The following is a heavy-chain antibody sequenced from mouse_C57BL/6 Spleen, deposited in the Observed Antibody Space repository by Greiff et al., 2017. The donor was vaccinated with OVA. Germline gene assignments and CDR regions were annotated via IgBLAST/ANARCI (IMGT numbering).Heavy chain of an antibody. D-gene: IGHD1-1*01. V-gene: IGHV5-17*01. CDR2: ISSGSSTI. CDR3: ARYYYGSEGYYFDY. Sequence: EVQVVESGGGLVKPGGSLKLSCAASGFTFSDYGMHWVRQAPEKGLEWVAYISSGSSTIYYADTVKGRFTISRDNAKNTLFLQMTSLRSEDTAMYYCARYYYGSEGYYFDYWGQGTTLTVSS. J-gene: IGHJ2*01. CDR1: GFTFSDYG.